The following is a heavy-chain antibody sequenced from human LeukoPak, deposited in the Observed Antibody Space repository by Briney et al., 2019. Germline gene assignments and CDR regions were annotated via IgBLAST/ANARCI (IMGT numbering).Heavy chain of an antibody. Sequence: GGSLRLSCAASGFTFSSYGMHWVRQAPGKGLEWVAVIWYDGSNKYYADSVKGRFTISRDNSKNTLYLQMNSLRAEDTAVYYCASLVPPDYYDSSGYYNWGQGTLVTVSS. CDR1: GFTFSSYG. V-gene: IGHV3-33*01. D-gene: IGHD3-22*01. J-gene: IGHJ4*02. CDR2: IWYDGSNK. CDR3: ASLVPPDYYDSSGYYN.